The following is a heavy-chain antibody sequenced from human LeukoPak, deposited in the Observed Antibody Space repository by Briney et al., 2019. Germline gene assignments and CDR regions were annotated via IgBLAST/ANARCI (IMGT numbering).Heavy chain of an antibody. CDR1: GFTISSNY. V-gene: IGHV3-53*04. J-gene: IGHJ3*02. Sequence: GGSLRLSCAASGFTISSNYMSWVRQAPGKGLEWVSIIYSGGSTYYADSVKGRFTISRHNSKNTLYLQMNSLRAEDTAVYYCAREVGGSAFDIWGQGTMVTVSS. CDR3: AREVGGSAFDI. D-gene: IGHD3-16*01. CDR2: IYSGGST.